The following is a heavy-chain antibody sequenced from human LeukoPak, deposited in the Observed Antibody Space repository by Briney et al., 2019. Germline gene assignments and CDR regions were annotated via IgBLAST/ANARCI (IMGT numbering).Heavy chain of an antibody. D-gene: IGHD3-10*01. CDR2: INHSGST. J-gene: IGHJ4*02. V-gene: IGHV4-34*01. CDR1: GGSFSGYY. CDR3: ARRAYYYGSGSSLGY. Sequence: SETLSLTCAVYGGSFSGYYWSWIRQPPGKGLEWIGEINHSGSTNYNPSLKSRVTISVDTSKNQFSLKPSSVTAADTAVYYCARRAYYYGSGSSLGYWGQGTLVTVSS.